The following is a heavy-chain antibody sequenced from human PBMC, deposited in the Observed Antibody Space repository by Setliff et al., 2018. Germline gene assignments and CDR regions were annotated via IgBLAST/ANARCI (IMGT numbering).Heavy chain of an antibody. J-gene: IGHJ6*02. CDR1: GGYFSTFA. Sequence: VASVKVSCKASGGYFSTFAINWVRQAPGQGLEWMGGVTPTFGEPRYSQKFQGRVTLTADDSSSTAYMEVTSLRSEDTAVYFCARDLSGSSSVNYYGMDVWGQGTTVTVSS. D-gene: IGHD6-6*01. CDR3: ARDLSGSSSVNYYGMDV. V-gene: IGHV1-69*13. CDR2: VTPTFGEP.